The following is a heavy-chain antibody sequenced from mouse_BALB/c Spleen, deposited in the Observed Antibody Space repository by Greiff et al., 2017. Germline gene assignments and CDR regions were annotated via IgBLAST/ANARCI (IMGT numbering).Heavy chain of an antibody. CDR1: GYSITSDYA. J-gene: IGHJ3*01. Sequence: VQLQQSGPGLVKPSQSLSLTCTVTGYSITSDYAWNWIRQFPGNKLEWMGYISYSGSTSYNPSLKSRISITRDTSKNQFFLQLNSVTTEDTATYYCARYYGSSPPFAYWGQGTLVTVSA. D-gene: IGHD1-1*01. V-gene: IGHV3-2*02. CDR3: ARYYGSSPPFAY. CDR2: ISYSGST.